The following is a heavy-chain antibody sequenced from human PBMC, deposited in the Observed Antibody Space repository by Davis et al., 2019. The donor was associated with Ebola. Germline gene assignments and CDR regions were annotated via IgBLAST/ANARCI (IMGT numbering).Heavy chain of an antibody. Sequence: GESLKISCAASGFTFSTYAMGWVRQAPGKGLEWVSDISSGGGAPYYADSVKGRFTISRDNAKNSLYLQMNSLRAEDTAVYYCAREEDVVVTAGTDYWGQGTLVTVSS. CDR1: GFTFSTYA. D-gene: IGHD2-21*02. CDR3: AREEDVVVTAGTDY. CDR2: ISSGGGAP. J-gene: IGHJ4*02. V-gene: IGHV3-21*01.